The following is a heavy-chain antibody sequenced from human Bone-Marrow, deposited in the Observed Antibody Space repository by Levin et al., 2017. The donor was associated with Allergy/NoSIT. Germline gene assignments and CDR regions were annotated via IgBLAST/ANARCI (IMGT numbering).Heavy chain of an antibody. CDR3: ARGRLELRGMDV. Sequence: PGGSLRLSCAASGFTFSSYGMHWVRQAPGKGLEWVAVIWYDGSNKYYADSVKGRFTISRDNSKNTLYLQMNSLRAEDTAVYYCARGRLELRGMDVWGQGTTVTVSS. V-gene: IGHV3-33*01. D-gene: IGHD1-7*01. CDR1: GFTFSSYG. J-gene: IGHJ6*02. CDR2: IWYDGSNK.